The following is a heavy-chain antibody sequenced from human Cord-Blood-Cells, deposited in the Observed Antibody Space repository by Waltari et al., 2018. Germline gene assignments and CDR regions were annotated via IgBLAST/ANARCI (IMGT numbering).Heavy chain of an antibody. V-gene: IGHV3-9*01. D-gene: IGHD2-2*01. CDR1: GFTFDDYA. Sequence: EVQLVESGGGLVQPGRSLRLSCAASGFTFDDYAMHWVRQAPGKGLEWVSGISWNSGSIGYADSVKGRFTISRDNAKNSLYLQMNSLRAEDTALYYCAKNLYHLKVSDAFDIWGQGTMVTVSS. J-gene: IGHJ3*02. CDR2: ISWNSGSI. CDR3: AKNLYHLKVSDAFDI.